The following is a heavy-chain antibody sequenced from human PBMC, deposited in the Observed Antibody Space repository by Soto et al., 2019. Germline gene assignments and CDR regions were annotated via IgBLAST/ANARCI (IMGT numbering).Heavy chain of an antibody. J-gene: IGHJ4*02. CDR2: ISDSGDIT. V-gene: IGHV3-23*01. CDR1: EFAFSDYA. Sequence: EVQLLESGGGLVRPGGSLRLSCAASEFAFSDYAMSWVRQAPGKGLEWVSGISDSGDITYYADSVKGRFTISRDNSRNTVNLQMNSLGDEDTAVYYCAKDLSSGRYGARYFDSWGQGILVTVSS. D-gene: IGHD6-19*01. CDR3: AKDLSSGRYGARYFDS.